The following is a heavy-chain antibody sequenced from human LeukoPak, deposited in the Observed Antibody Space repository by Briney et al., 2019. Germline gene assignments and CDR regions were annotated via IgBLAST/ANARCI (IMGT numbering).Heavy chain of an antibody. CDR2: IYSKTDGGTT. V-gene: IGHV3-15*01. Sequence: PGGSLRLSCAASGFTFSSYGMHWVRQSPGKGLEWVGRIYSKTDGGTTDYAAPVKGRFTISRDDSKNTVYLQMNSLKTEDTAVYYCTTGPLDYWGQGTLVTVSS. CDR3: TTGPLDY. CDR1: GFTFSSYG. J-gene: IGHJ4*02.